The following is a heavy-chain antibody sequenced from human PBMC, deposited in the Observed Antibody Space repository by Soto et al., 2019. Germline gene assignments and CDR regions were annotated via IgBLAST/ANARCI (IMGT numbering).Heavy chain of an antibody. CDR3: ARDQSPSSGWPGMDV. Sequence: ASVKVSCKASGYTFTDYYMHWVRQAPGQGLKWMGWINPNSGGTNYAQKFQGRVTMTRDTSISTAYMELNRLRSDDTAVYYCARDQSPSSGWPGMDVWGQGTTVTSP. D-gene: IGHD6-19*01. CDR1: GYTFTDYY. V-gene: IGHV1-2*02. CDR2: INPNSGGT. J-gene: IGHJ6*02.